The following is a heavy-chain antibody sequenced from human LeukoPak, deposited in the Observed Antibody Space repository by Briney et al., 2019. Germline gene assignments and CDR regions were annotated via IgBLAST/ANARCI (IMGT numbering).Heavy chain of an antibody. CDR1: GGSISSGGYY. V-gene: IGHV4-61*03. J-gene: IGHJ4*02. CDR3: ARGGPMYFDY. Sequence: SETLSLTCTVSGGSISSGGYYWSWIRQPPGKGLEWIGYIYHSGSTYYNPSLKSRVTISVDTSKNHFSLKLRSVTAADTAVYYCARGGPMYFDYWGQGTLVAVSS. CDR2: IYHSGST. D-gene: IGHD2-2*01.